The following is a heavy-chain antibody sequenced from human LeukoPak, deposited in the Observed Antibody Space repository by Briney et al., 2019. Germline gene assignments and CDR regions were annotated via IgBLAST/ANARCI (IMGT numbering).Heavy chain of an antibody. CDR1: GGTFSSYA. CDR2: IIPIFGSP. D-gene: IGHD1-26*01. Sequence: ASVKVSCKASGGTFSSYAISWVRQAPGQGLEWMGGIIPIFGSPNYAQKFQGRVTITADDSTNTFYMELSNLTSEDTAVYYCARYSGSYRDYFDYWGQGTLVTVSS. CDR3: ARYSGSYRDYFDY. V-gene: IGHV1-69*13. J-gene: IGHJ4*02.